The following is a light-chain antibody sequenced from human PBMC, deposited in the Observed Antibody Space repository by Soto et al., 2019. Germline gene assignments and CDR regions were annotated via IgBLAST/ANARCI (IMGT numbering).Light chain of an antibody. CDR3: QQYNNWPPAT. Sequence: EIVMTQSPATLSVSPGERATLSCRASQSVSSNLAWYQQKPGQAPRLPIYGASNRATGIPARFSGSGSGTEFTLTISSLQSEDFAVYYCQQYNNWPPATFGQGTKV. CDR2: GAS. J-gene: IGKJ1*01. V-gene: IGKV3-15*01. CDR1: QSVSSN.